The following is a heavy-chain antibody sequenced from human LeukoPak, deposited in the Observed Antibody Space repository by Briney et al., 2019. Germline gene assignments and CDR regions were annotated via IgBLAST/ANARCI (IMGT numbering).Heavy chain of an antibody. CDR2: ISYDGSNK. CDR1: GFTFSSYG. Sequence: GGSLRLSCAASGFTFSSYGMHWVRQAPGKGLEWVAVISYDGSNKYYADSVKGRFTISRDNSKNTLYLQMNSLRAEDTAVYYCARDSGYCSSTSCYPGDYYYYYMDVWGKGTTVTVSS. J-gene: IGHJ6*03. V-gene: IGHV3-30*19. CDR3: ARDSGYCSSTSCYPGDYYYYYMDV. D-gene: IGHD2-2*01.